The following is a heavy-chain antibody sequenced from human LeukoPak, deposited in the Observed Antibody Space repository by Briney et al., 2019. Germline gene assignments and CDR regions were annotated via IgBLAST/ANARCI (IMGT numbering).Heavy chain of an antibody. CDR1: GGTFSSYA. Sequence: SVTVSYKASGGTFSSYAISWVRQAPGQGLEWMGGILPIFGTANYAQKFQGRVTITTDESTSTAYMELSSLRSEDTAVYYCARDPLDNYYDSSGYAPGFDYWGQGTLVTVSS. V-gene: IGHV1-69*05. D-gene: IGHD3-22*01. CDR2: ILPIFGTA. J-gene: IGHJ4*02. CDR3: ARDPLDNYYDSSGYAPGFDY.